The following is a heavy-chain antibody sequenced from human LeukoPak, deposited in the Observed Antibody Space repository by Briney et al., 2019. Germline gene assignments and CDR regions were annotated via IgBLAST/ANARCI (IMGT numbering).Heavy chain of an antibody. CDR2: INPNSGGT. J-gene: IGHJ3*01. V-gene: IGHV1-2*06. CDR1: GYTFIGYY. D-gene: IGHD3-3*01. CDR3: ARGRITIFGMVEDTFDV. Sequence: ASVKVSCKASGYTFIGYYMHWVRQAPGQGLEWMGRINPNSGGTDFAQKFQGRVTMTRDTSISTVSMELSRLGSDDTAIYYCARGRITIFGMVEDTFDVWGQGTMVTVSS.